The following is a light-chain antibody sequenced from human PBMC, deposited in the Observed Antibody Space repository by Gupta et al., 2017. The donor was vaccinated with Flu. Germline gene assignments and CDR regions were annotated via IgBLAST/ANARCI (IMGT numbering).Light chain of an antibody. Sequence: DIVMTHSPDSFAGSLRERSTINCKSSQSILYSSTSTHPLAWYQQKAGQPPKLLIYWASFRGSGVPGGFSGSGSGTDFSITISSIQAGDVAIYYCQDQYTPPFTFGPGTKVAIK. CDR1: QSILYSSTSTHP. CDR2: WAS. V-gene: IGKV4-1*01. CDR3: QDQYTPPFT. J-gene: IGKJ3*01.